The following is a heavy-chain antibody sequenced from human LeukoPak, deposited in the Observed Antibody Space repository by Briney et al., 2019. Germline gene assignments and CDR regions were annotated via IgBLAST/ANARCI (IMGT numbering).Heavy chain of an antibody. V-gene: IGHV1-46*01. CDR3: ARDPRYGSGQTWFDP. J-gene: IGHJ5*02. D-gene: IGHD3-10*01. CDR1: GYTFTSYY. CDR2: INPSGGST. Sequence: SVKVSCKASGYTFTSYYMHWVRQAPGQGLEWMGIINPSGGSTNYAQKLQDRVTMTRDTSTSTVYMELTSLRSEDTAVYYCARDPRYGSGQTWFDPWGQGTLVTVSS.